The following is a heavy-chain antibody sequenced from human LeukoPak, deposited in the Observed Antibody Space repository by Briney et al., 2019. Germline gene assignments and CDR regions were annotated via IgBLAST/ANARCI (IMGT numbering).Heavy chain of an antibody. J-gene: IGHJ6*02. CDR1: GGSIDSSNYY. CDR3: ARHSYNYYGLDV. Sequence: SETLSLTCDVSGGSIDSSNYYWGWIRQSPGKGLEWIGSVSYSGHTFYNPSLKSRVTMSVDTSNNHLSLRLTSVTTADTALYYCARHSYNYYGLDVWGQGTTITVSS. V-gene: IGHV4-39*01. CDR2: VSYSGHT.